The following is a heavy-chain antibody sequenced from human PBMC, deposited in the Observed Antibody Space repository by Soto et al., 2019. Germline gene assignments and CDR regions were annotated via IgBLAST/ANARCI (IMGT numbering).Heavy chain of an antibody. Sequence: QLQLQESGPGLVKPSETLSLTCTVSGGSISSSSYYWGWIRQPPGKGLEWIGRIYYSGRTYYNPSRKSRFTISVDTTQNQFAPKLSSVTAAATAEYYWARNDGYNRNYEFDWFDPWGQGTLVTVSS. J-gene: IGHJ5*02. V-gene: IGHV4-39*01. CDR2: IYYSGRT. CDR1: GGSISSSSYY. D-gene: IGHD1-7*01. CDR3: ARNDGYNRNYEFDWFDP.